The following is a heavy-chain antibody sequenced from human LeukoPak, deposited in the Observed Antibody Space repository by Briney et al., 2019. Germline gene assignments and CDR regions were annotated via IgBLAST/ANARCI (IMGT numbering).Heavy chain of an antibody. CDR3: ARESGIAVAGPGYNWFDP. Sequence: EGSLRLSCAASGFTVSSNYMSWVRQAPGKGLEWVSVIYSGGSTYYADSVKGRFTISRDNSKNTLYLQMNSLRAEDTAVYYCARESGIAVAGPGYNWFDPWGQGTLVTVSS. J-gene: IGHJ5*02. V-gene: IGHV3-66*01. D-gene: IGHD6-19*01. CDR2: IYSGGST. CDR1: GFTVSSNY.